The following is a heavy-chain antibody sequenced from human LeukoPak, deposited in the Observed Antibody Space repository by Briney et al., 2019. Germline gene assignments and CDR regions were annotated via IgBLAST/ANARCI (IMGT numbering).Heavy chain of an antibody. Sequence: PGGSLTLSCAASGVHFSSYAMGWVRQAPGKELEGVALISGPGGTTSYADSVQGRFIISRDISKNTLYLQLNTLRAEDTAINFCATRGPGNSGPFDNWGQGTLVSVSS. CDR3: ATRGPGNSGPFDN. V-gene: IGHV3-23*01. CDR1: GVHFSSYA. CDR2: ISGPGGTT. J-gene: IGHJ4*02. D-gene: IGHD4-23*01.